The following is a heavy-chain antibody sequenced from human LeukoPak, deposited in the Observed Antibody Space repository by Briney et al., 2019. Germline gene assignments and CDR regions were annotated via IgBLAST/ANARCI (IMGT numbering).Heavy chain of an antibody. Sequence: GRSLRLSCAASGFTFSSYAMHWVRQAPGKGLEWVAVISYDGSNKYYADSVKGRFTISRDNSKNTLYLQMNSLRAEDTAVYYCARDWLSKHYFDYWGQGTLVTVSS. V-gene: IGHV3-30-3*01. CDR2: ISYDGSNK. CDR1: GFTFSSYA. D-gene: IGHD6-19*01. CDR3: ARDWLSKHYFDY. J-gene: IGHJ4*02.